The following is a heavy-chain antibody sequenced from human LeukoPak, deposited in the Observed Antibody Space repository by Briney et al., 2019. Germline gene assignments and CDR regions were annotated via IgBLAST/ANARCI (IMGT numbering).Heavy chain of an antibody. CDR1: GFTFSSYG. V-gene: IGHV3-30*02. CDR3: ARDWGDGFDY. Sequence: GGSLRLSCEASGFTFSSYGMHWVRQAPGKGLEWVAFIRYDGSNKYYADSVKGRFTISRDNSKNTLYLQMNSLRAEDTVVYYCARDWGDGFDYWGQGTLVTVSS. J-gene: IGHJ4*02. D-gene: IGHD2-21*02. CDR2: IRYDGSNK.